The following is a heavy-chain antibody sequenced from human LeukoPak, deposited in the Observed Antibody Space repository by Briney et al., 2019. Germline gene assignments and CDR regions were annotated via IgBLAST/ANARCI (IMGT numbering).Heavy chain of an antibody. J-gene: IGHJ4*02. D-gene: IGHD6-6*01. CDR2: ISYDGSNK. V-gene: IGHV3-30-3*01. CDR1: GFTFSSYA. Sequence: GALSLSCAASGFTFSSYAMHWVRQAPGKGLEWVAVISYDGSNKYYADSVKGRFTISRDNSKNTLYLQMNSLRAEDTAVYYCARDRDSSSFLDYWGQGTLVTVSS. CDR3: ARDRDSSSFLDY.